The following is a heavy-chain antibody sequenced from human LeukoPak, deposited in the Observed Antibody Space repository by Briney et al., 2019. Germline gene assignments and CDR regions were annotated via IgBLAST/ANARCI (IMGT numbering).Heavy chain of an antibody. CDR2: ISYDGSNK. J-gene: IGHJ4*02. V-gene: IGHV3-30-3*01. CDR3: ARETGSAVGSTDFDY. D-gene: IGHD4-17*01. Sequence: GRSLRLSCAASGFTFSSYAMHWVRQAPGKGLEWVAVISYDGSNKYYADSVKGRFTISRDNSKNTLYLQMNSLRAEDTAVYYCARETGSAVGSTDFDYWGQGTLVTVSS. CDR1: GFTFSSYA.